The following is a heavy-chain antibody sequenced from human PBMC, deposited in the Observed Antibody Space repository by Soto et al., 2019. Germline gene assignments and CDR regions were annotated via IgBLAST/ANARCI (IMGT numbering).Heavy chain of an antibody. CDR3: ARGYYYDSSGYPEFGWFDP. Sequence: AASVQVSCKASGYTFTGYYMHWVRQAPGQGLEWMGWINPNSGGTNYAQKFQGWVTMTRDTSISTAYMELSRLRSDDTAVYYCARGYYYDSSGYPEFGWFDPWGQGTLVTVSS. J-gene: IGHJ5*02. D-gene: IGHD3-22*01. CDR1: GYTFTGYY. V-gene: IGHV1-2*04. CDR2: INPNSGGT.